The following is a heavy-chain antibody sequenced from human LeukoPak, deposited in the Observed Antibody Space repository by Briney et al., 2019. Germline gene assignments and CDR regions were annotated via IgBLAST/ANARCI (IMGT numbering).Heavy chain of an antibody. CDR3: ARDFGDYPIFDY. CDR1: GYTFTRYG. V-gene: IGHV1-18*01. J-gene: IGHJ4*02. Sequence: ASVRVSCKASGYTFTRYGISWVRQAPGQGLEWMGWISAYNGNTNYAQKLQGRVTMTTDTSTSTAYMELRSLRSDDTAVYYCARDFGDYPIFDYWGQGTLVTVSS. CDR2: ISAYNGNT. D-gene: IGHD4-17*01.